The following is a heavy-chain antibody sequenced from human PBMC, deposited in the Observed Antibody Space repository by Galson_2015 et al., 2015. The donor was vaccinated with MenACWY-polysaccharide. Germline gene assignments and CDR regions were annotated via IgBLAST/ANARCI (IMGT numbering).Heavy chain of an antibody. Sequence: SLRLSCAASGFTFSSYWMSWVRQAPGKGLEWVAHIKRDESEKYYVDSVKGRFAISRDNSKNSLYLQMNSLRAEDTAVYSCARGHYGLDVRGQGTTVIVSS. CDR1: GFTFSSYW. CDR3: ARGHYGLDV. J-gene: IGHJ6*02. CDR2: IKRDESEK. V-gene: IGHV3-7*03.